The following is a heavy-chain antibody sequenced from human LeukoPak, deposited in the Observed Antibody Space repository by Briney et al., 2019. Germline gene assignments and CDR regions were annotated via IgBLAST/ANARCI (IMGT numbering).Heavy chain of an antibody. V-gene: IGHV1-18*01. J-gene: IGHJ4*02. D-gene: IGHD6-6*01. CDR3: AREVWVAARRGFGY. Sequence: GASVKVSCKASGYTFTNYAINWVRQAPGRGLEWMGWISTDNGNTNSAQEFQDRVTMTIDTYTTTAYMELRSLRSDDTAVYYCAREVWVAARRGFGYWGQGTLVTVSS. CDR2: ISTDNGNT. CDR1: GYTFTNYA.